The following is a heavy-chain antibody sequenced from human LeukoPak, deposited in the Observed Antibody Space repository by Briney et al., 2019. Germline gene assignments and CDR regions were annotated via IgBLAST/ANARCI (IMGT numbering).Heavy chain of an antibody. CDR2: IYPRDGST. V-gene: IGHV1-46*01. J-gene: IGHJ5*02. CDR1: GYSFTSNY. Sequence: ASVKVSCKASGYSFTSNYIHWVRQAPGQGLEWMGMIYPRDGSTSYAQKFQGRVTVTRDTSTSTVHMELSSLRSEDTAVYYCANSGGGSYEDWFDPWGQGTLVTVSS. D-gene: IGHD1-26*01. CDR3: ANSGGGSYEDWFDP.